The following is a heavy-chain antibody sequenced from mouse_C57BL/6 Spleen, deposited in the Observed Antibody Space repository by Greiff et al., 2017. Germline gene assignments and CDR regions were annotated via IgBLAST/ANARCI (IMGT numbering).Heavy chain of an antibody. D-gene: IGHD2-5*01. CDR1: GFSFTSYG. J-gene: IGHJ2*01. V-gene: IGHV2-2*01. CDR2: IWSGGST. CDR3: ARNGVIVTTVYCDY. Sequence: QVQLKESGPGLVQPSQSLSITCTVSGFSFTSYGVHWVRQSPGKGLEWLGVIWSGGSTDYNAAFISRLSISKDNSKSQVFFKMNSLQADDTAIYYCARNGVIVTTVYCDYWGQGTTLTVSS.